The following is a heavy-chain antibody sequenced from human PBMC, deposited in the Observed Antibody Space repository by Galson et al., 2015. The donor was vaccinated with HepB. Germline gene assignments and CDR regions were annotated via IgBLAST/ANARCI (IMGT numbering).Heavy chain of an antibody. D-gene: IGHD3-3*01. J-gene: IGHJ4*02. CDR2: ISYDGSNK. CDR1: GFTFSSYG. V-gene: IGHV3-30*03. Sequence: SLRLSCAASGFTFSSYGMHWVRQAPGKGLEWVAVISYDGSNKYYADSVKGRFIISRDDAKNTVFLQMNNVRSEDTATYFCTRGLSGIYPNTFEHWGQGTLVTVSS. CDR3: TRGLSGIYPNTFEH.